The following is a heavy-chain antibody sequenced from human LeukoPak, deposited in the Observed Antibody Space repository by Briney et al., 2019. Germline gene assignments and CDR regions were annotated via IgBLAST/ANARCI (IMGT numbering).Heavy chain of an antibody. V-gene: IGHV3-23*01. CDR1: GFTFISYG. D-gene: IGHD5-18*01. J-gene: IGHJ4*02. CDR2: ISGSGGST. CDR3: AKDRFSYGHEDY. Sequence: GGSLRLSCAASGFTFISYGMSWVRQAPGKGLEWVSAISGSGGSTYYADSVKGRFTISRDNSKNTLYLQMNRLRAEDTAVYYCAKDRFSYGHEDYWGQGTLVTVSS.